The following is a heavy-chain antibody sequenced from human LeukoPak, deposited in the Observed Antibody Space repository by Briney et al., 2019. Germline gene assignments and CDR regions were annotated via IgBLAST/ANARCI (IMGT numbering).Heavy chain of an antibody. D-gene: IGHD3-9*01. V-gene: IGHV1-18*01. CDR1: GYTFTSYG. CDR3: ARDLKKTYYDILTGYQFLDWFDP. Sequence: GPVKVSCKASGYTFTSYGISWVRQAPGQGLEWMGWISAYNGNTNYAQKLQGRVIMTTDTSTSTAYMELRSLRSDDTAVYYCARDLKKTYYDILTGYQFLDWFDPWGQGTLVTVSS. CDR2: ISAYNGNT. J-gene: IGHJ5*02.